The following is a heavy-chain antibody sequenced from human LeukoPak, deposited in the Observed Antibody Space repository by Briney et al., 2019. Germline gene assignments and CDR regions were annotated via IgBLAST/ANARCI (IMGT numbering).Heavy chain of an antibody. CDR2: IYADGRT. J-gene: IGHJ4*02. Sequence: PGGSLRLSCAASGLTVSTNYFSWVRQAPGKGLEWVSVIYADGRTYYADSVKGRLTISRDNSKNTLSLQMNRLRAEDTAVYYCARDPTSMVTMGDYWGQGTLVTVSS. D-gene: IGHD4-17*01. CDR1: GLTVSTNY. CDR3: ARDPTSMVTMGDY. V-gene: IGHV3-53*01.